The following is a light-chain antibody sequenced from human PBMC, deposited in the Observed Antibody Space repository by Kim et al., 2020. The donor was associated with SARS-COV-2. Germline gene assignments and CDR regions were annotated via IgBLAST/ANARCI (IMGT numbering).Light chain of an antibody. V-gene: IGLV2-14*01. CDR1: SSDIGAYDY. J-gene: IGLJ1*01. Sequence: QSITNSCTGTSSDIGAYDYVSWYQQHPGKAPRLMIYEVSSRPSGVSNRFSGSKSGNTASLTISGLQAEDEADYYCNSYTSSSTLYVFGTGTKVTVL. CDR3: NSYTSSSTLYV. CDR2: EVS.